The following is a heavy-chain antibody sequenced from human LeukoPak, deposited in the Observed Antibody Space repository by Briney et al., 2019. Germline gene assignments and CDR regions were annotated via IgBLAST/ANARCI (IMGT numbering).Heavy chain of an antibody. CDR2: IYYSGST. CDR1: GGSISSYY. J-gene: IGHJ4*02. CDR3: AREHLVGMHYFDY. D-gene: IGHD2-15*01. V-gene: IGHV4-59*01. Sequence: SETLSLTCTVSGGSISSYYWSWIRQPPGKGLEWIGYIYYSGSTNYNPSLKSRVTISVDTSKNQFSLKLSSVTAADTAVYYCAREHLVGMHYFDYWGQGTLVTVSS.